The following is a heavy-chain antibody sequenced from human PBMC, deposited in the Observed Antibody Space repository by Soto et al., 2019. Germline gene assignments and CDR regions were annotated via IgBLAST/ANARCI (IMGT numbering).Heavy chain of an antibody. CDR1: GYNLDKNG. CDR2: ISAFNGNT. V-gene: IGHV1-18*01. D-gene: IGHD3-10*01. CDR3: GRVLSGSYFDDSDF. Sequence: QIQLVQSGAEVKNPGAPMNVSCKPPGYNLDKNGTWWVRQARGQGFEWMGWISAFNGNTNQAPTFQGRLTMTTDTSTNTAHMELRSLTSDDTAVYYCGRVLSGSYFDDSDFWGQGTLVTVSS. J-gene: IGHJ4*02.